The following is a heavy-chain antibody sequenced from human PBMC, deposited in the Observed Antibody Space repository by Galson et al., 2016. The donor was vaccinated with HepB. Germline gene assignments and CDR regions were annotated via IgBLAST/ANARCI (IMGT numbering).Heavy chain of an antibody. J-gene: IGHJ5*02. Sequence: PALVKPTQTLTLTCTFSGFSLTTLGVGVGWTRQPPGKALEWPGIIFWDDDKRYNPSLKSRLTITKDISKNEVVLTLTNVDPADTATYYCAHSPNKLFLFNWALPNYFGPWGQGTLVIVSS. V-gene: IGHV2-5*02. D-gene: IGHD7-27*01. CDR2: IFWDDDK. CDR3: AHSPNKLFLFNWALPNYFGP. CDR1: GFSLTTLGVG.